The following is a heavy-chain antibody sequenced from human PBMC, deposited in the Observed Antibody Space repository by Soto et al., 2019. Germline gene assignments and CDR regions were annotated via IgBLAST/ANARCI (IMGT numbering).Heavy chain of an antibody. V-gene: IGHV1-69*01. J-gene: IGHJ6*02. CDR3: ARVQPYYDILTGYPMDV. CDR2: IIPIFGTA. Sequence: QVQLVQSGAEVKKPGSSVKVSCKASGGTFSSYAISWVRQAPGQGLEWMGGIIPIFGTANYAQKFQGRVTITADESTSTAYMELSSLRSEDTAVYYCARVQPYYDILTGYPMDVWGQGTTVTVSS. CDR1: GGTFSSYA. D-gene: IGHD3-9*01.